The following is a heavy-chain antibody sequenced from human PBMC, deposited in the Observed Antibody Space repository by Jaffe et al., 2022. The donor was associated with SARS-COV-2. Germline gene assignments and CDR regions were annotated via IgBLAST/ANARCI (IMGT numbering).Heavy chain of an antibody. CDR3: ASEQLVLYYYYGMDV. Sequence: QLQLQESGPGLVKPSETLSLTCTVSGGSISSSSYYWGWIRQPPGKGLEWIGSIYYSGSTYYNPSLKSRVTISVDTSKNQFSLKLSSVTAADTAVYYCASEQLVLYYYYGMDVWGQGTTVTVSS. CDR1: GGSISSSSYY. V-gene: IGHV4-39*01. CDR2: IYYSGST. D-gene: IGHD6-6*01. J-gene: IGHJ6*02.